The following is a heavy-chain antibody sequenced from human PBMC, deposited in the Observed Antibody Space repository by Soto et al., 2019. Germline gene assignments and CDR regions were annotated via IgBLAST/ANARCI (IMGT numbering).Heavy chain of an antibody. V-gene: IGHV1-69*04. CDR2: IIPILGIA. D-gene: IGHD5-12*01. CDR1: GYTFTSYY. Sequence: SVKVSCKASGYTFTSYYMHWVRQAPGQGLEWMGRIIPILGIANYAQKFQGRVTITADKSTSTAYMELSSLRSEDTAVYYCARDRDIYSGYDFAAFDIWGQGTMVTVSS. J-gene: IGHJ3*02. CDR3: ARDRDIYSGYDFAAFDI.